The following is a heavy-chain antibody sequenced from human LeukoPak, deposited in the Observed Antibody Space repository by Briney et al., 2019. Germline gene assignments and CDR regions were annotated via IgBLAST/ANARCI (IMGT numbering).Heavy chain of an antibody. CDR2: IHYSAST. CDR3: ARQVDTSLAWFDP. CDR1: GVSITGSSFS. J-gene: IGHJ5*02. D-gene: IGHD5-18*01. Sequence: KASETLSLTCSVSGVSITGSSFSWGWIRQPPGKGLEWIGSIHYSASTYYSPSLKTRVTISVDTSKNQFSLKLSSVTTSDTALYYCARQVDTSLAWFDPWGQGTLVTVSS. V-gene: IGHV4-39*01.